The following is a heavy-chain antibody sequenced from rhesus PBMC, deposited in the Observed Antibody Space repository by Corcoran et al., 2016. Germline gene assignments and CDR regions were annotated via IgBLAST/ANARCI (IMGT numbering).Heavy chain of an antibody. V-gene: IGHV4-173*01. CDR1: GGSISSNY. CDR3: ARVGYSSSPFFDY. CDR2: IFGSGGGT. D-gene: IGHD6-43*01. Sequence: QLQLQESGPGLVKPSETLSLTCAVSGGSISSNYWSWIRQPPGKGLQWIGRIFGSGGGTDYNPSLKSRLTISKTTSKNQFSLKLSSVTAADTAVYYCARVGYSSSPFFDYWGQGVLVTVSS. J-gene: IGHJ4*01.